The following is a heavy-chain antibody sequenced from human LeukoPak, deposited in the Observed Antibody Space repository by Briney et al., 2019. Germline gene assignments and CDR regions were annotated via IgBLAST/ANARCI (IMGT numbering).Heavy chain of an antibody. CDR1: GFTLSSYP. D-gene: IGHD3-10*01. V-gene: IGHV3-30*01. CDR2: ISYDGSNK. Sequence: GGSLRLSCAASGFTLSSYPMHGLRQAPGKGLEGVAVISYDGSNKYYADSVKGRFTISRDNSKSTLYLQMNSLRAEDTAVYYCARGYYDYYYYMDVWGKGTTVTVSS. CDR3: ARGYYDYYYYMDV. J-gene: IGHJ6*03.